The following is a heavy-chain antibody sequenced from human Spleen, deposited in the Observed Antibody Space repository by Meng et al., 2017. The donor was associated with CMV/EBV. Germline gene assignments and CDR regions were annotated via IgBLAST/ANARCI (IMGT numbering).Heavy chain of an antibody. CDR2: IYYSGST. CDR3: ARIKISSSSYLFDY. D-gene: IGHD6-6*01. J-gene: IGHJ4*02. CDR1: GGSISTTSHY. Sequence: GSLRLSCSVSGGSISTTSHYWGWLRQPPGKGLEWIGSIYYSGSTYYYPSLKSRVTISLDTSKNHFSLKLSSVTAADTAVYYCARIKISSSSYLFDYWGQGTLVTVSS. V-gene: IGHV4-39*07.